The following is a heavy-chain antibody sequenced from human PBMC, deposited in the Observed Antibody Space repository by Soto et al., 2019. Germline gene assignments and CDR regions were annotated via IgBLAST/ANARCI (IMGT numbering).Heavy chain of an antibody. CDR1: GFTFSNYV. V-gene: IGHV3-30-3*01. CDR2: ISYDGINK. D-gene: IGHD1-26*01. J-gene: IGHJ6*02. Sequence: QGQLVESGGGVVQPGRSLRLSCAASGFTFSNYVMHWVRQAPGKGLEWVTLISYDGINKYYADSVKGRFTISRDNSKNTLYLQMNNLRSEDTAVYYCAVALYRTTWENYNGMDVWGQGTTVTVSS. CDR3: AVALYRTTWENYNGMDV.